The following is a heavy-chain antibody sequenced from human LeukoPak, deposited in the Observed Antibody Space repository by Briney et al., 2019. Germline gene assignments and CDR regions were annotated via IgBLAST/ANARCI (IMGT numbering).Heavy chain of an antibody. J-gene: IGHJ4*02. CDR1: GFTFSSYE. D-gene: IGHD3-3*01. CDR3: ARGDFGVVINHPYYFDY. Sequence: GGSLRLSCAASGFTFSSYEMNWVRQAPGKGLEWGSYISSSGSTIYYADSVKGRFTISRDNAKNSLYLQMNSLRAEDTAVYYCARGDFGVVINHPYYFDYWGQGTLVTVSS. CDR2: ISSSGSTI. V-gene: IGHV3-48*03.